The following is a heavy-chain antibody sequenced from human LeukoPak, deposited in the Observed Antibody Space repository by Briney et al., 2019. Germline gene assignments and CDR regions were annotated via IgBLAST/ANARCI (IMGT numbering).Heavy chain of an antibody. CDR1: GGSISSSNW. Sequence: SGTLSLTCAVSGGSISSSNWWSWVRQPPGKGLEWIGEIYHSGSTNYNPSLKSRVTISLFTSQNQISLKLTSVTAADTAVYFCAATAAGPHWFDPWGQGTLVTVSS. V-gene: IGHV4-4*02. J-gene: IGHJ5*02. CDR3: AATAAGPHWFDP. D-gene: IGHD6-13*01. CDR2: IYHSGST.